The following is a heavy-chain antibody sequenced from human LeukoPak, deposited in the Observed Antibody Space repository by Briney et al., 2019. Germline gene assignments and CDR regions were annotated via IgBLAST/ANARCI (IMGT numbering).Heavy chain of an antibody. CDR1: GYTFTGYY. CDR2: INPNSGGT. J-gene: IGHJ4*02. CDR3: VRDWSGSYGSSFDY. Sequence: ASVKVSCKASGYTFTGYYMHWVRQAPGQGLEWMGRINPNSGGTNYAQKFQGRVTMTRDTSISTAYMELSRLRSDDTAVYYCVRDWSGSYGSSFDYWGQGTLVTVSS. D-gene: IGHD1-26*01. V-gene: IGHV1-2*06.